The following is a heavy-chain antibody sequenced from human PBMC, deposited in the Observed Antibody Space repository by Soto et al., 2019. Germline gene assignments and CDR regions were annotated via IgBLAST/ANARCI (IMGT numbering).Heavy chain of an antibody. V-gene: IGHV3-33*01. CDR2: IWYDGSNK. CDR3: ARGVGATVYFDY. Sequence: GGSLRLSCAASGFTFSSYGMHWVRQAPGKGLEWVAVIWYDGSNKYYADSVKGRFTISRDNSKNTLYLQMNSLRAEDTAVYYCARGVGATVYFDYWGQGTLVTVSS. CDR1: GFTFSSYG. J-gene: IGHJ4*02. D-gene: IGHD1-26*01.